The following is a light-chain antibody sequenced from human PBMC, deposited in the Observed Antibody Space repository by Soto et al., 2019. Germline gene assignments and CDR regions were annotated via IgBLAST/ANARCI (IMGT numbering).Light chain of an antibody. V-gene: IGLV2-14*03. Sequence: QSVLTQPASVSGSPGQSITISCPGTSSDVGGYNYVSWYQQQPGKAPKLIIYEVTNRPSGVSDRFSGSKSDNTASLTISGLQTEDEADYYCCSYVSSKTYLFGTGTKVTVL. J-gene: IGLJ1*01. CDR3: CSYVSSKTYL. CDR2: EVT. CDR1: SSDVGGYNY.